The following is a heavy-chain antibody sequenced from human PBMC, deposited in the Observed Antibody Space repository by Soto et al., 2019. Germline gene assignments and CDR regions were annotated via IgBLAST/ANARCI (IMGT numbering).Heavy chain of an antibody. Sequence: EVQLVESGGGLVQPGGSLRLSCAASGFSFSSYWMHWVRQVPGKGLVWVSRINSDGSTTTYADSVKGRFTISRDNAKNTLCLQMNSLRVEDTAVYYCARVLAGSYKWFGPWGQGTLVTVSS. J-gene: IGHJ5*02. CDR2: INSDGSTT. V-gene: IGHV3-74*01. CDR1: GFSFSSYW. D-gene: IGHD1-26*01. CDR3: ARVLAGSYKWFGP.